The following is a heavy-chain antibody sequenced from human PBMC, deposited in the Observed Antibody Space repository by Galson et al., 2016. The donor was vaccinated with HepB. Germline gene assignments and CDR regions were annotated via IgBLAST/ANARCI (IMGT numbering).Heavy chain of an antibody. Sequence: ETLSLTCTVSGGSISSYYWSWIRQPPGKGLEWIGYIYYSGSTNYNPSLKSRVTISIDTSKNQFSLKLSSVTAADTAMYYCARSPSMIRGVILDSWGQGTMVTVSS. V-gene: IGHV4-59*01. CDR1: GGSISSYY. J-gene: IGHJ3*01. CDR2: IYYSGST. CDR3: ARSPSMIRGVILDS. D-gene: IGHD3-10*01.